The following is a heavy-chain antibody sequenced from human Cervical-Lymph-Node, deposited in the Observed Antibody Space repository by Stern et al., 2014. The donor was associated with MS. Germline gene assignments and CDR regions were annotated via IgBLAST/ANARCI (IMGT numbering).Heavy chain of an antibody. CDR3: ASSYSSGWYFDY. CDR2: INPSGGST. Sequence: MQLVESGAEVKKPGASVKVSCKASGYTFTSYYMHWVRQAPGQGLEWMGIINPSGGSTSYAQKFQGRVTMTRDTSTSTVYMELSSLRSEDTAVYYCASSYSSGWYFDYWGQGTLVTVSS. J-gene: IGHJ4*02. CDR1: GYTFTSYY. D-gene: IGHD6-19*01. V-gene: IGHV1-46*01.